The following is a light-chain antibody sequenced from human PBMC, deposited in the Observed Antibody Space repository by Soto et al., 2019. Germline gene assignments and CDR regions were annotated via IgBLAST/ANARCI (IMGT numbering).Light chain of an antibody. Sequence: QSALTQPPSASGSPGQSVTISCTGTTSDVGGYKYVSWYQQHPDKAPKLMIFEVNKRPSGVSDRLSGSKSGNTASLTVSGLQAEDEADYYCSSYAGINNLGVFGTGTKLTVL. CDR3: SSYAGINNLGV. CDR1: TSDVGGYKY. V-gene: IGLV2-8*01. CDR2: EVN. J-gene: IGLJ1*01.